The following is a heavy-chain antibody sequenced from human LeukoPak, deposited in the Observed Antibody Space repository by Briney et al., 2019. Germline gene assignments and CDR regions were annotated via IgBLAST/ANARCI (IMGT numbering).Heavy chain of an antibody. D-gene: IGHD6-13*01. V-gene: IGHV4-38-2*02. CDR1: GYSISSGYY. CDR2: IYHSGST. Sequence: SETLSLTCTVSGYSISSGYYWGWIRQPPGKGLEWIGSIYHSGSTYYNPSLKSRVTISVDTSKNQFSLKLSSVTAADTAVYYCARDSYSSSPDYWGQGTLVTVSS. J-gene: IGHJ4*02. CDR3: ARDSYSSSPDY.